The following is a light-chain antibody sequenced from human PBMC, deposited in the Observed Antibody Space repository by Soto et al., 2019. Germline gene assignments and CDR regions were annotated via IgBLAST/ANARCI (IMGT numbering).Light chain of an antibody. CDR2: DAS. J-gene: IGKJ4*01. Sequence: EIVLTQSPATLSLSPGERATLSCRASQSVSSYLAWYQQKPGQAPRLLIYDASNRATGIPAMFSGSGSGRDFTLTISSLEPEDFAVYYCQQRSNWPPLTFGGGTKVEIK. V-gene: IGKV3-11*02. CDR1: QSVSSY. CDR3: QQRSNWPPLT.